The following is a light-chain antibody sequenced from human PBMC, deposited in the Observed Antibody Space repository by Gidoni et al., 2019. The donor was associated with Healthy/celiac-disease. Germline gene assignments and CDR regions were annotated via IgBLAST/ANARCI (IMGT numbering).Light chain of an antibody. V-gene: IGKV3-20*01. CDR3: QQYGSSFTWT. CDR1: QSVSSSY. Sequence: ESVLTQSPGTLSLSPGERATLSCRASQSVSSSYLSWYQQKPGHAPRLLIYGASSRATGIPDRFSGSGSVTDFTLTIIRLEPEDFAVFYCQQYGSSFTWTFGQGTKVEIK. CDR2: GAS. J-gene: IGKJ1*01.